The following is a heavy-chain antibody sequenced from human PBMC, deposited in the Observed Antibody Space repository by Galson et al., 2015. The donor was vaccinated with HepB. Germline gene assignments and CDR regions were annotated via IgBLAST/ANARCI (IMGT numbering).Heavy chain of an antibody. CDR3: ARANRYYYDSSGYYLYLDS. CDR2: ISSSGSNI. CDR1: GFTFSSYE. V-gene: IGHV3-48*03. D-gene: IGHD3-22*01. Sequence: SLRLSCAASGFTFSSYEMNWVRQAPGKGLEWVSYISSSGSNIYYADPVKGRFTISRDNAISRDNAKNSLYLQMNSLRVEDTAVYYCARANRYYYDSSGYYLYLDSWGQGTLVTVSS. J-gene: IGHJ4*02.